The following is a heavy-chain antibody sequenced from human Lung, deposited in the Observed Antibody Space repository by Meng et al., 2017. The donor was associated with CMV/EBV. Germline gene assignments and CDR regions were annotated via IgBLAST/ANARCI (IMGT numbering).Heavy chain of an antibody. CDR1: W. CDR3: ATVISYYDSSGNFYTAFDI. CDR2: IRSRVDGGTT. J-gene: IGHJ3*02. V-gene: IGHV3-15*01. D-gene: IGHD3-22*01. Sequence: WMSWVRQAPGKGLEWVGHIRSRVDGGTTDFSAPVKGRFTFSRHDSNNTLFLQMNSLKAEDTAVYYCATVISYYDSSGNFYTAFDIWGQGTMVTVSS.